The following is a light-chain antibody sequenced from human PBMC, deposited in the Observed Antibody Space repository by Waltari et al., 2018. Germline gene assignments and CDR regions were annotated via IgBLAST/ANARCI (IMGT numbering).Light chain of an antibody. CDR3: SSYTSSSTGV. J-gene: IGLJ3*02. CDR2: DVS. V-gene: IGLV2-14*01. Sequence: QSALTQPASVSGSPGQSITISCTGTSTDVGGSNYVTWYQQHTGNAPKLLIYDVSKRPSGVSSRLSGSKSGNPASLTISGLQAEDEADYYCSSYTSSSTGVFGGGTKLTVL. CDR1: STDVGGSNY.